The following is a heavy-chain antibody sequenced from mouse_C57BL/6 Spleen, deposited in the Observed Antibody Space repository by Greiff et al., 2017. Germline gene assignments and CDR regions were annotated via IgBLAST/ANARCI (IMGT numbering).Heavy chain of an antibody. V-gene: IGHV1-82*01. J-gene: IGHJ2*01. CDR1: GYAFSSSW. CDR2: IYPGDGDT. Sequence: VQLQQSGPELLKPGASVKISCKASGYAFSSSWMNWVKQRPGKGLEWIGRIYPGDGDTNYNGKFKGKATLTADKSSSTAYMQLSSLTSEDSAVYFCAQLGRGGYWGQGTTLTVSS. CDR3: AQLGRGGY. D-gene: IGHD4-1*02.